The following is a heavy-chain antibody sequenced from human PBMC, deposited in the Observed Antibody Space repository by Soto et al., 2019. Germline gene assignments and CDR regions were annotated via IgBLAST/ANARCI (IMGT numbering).Heavy chain of an antibody. CDR2: IDHSGTT. V-gene: IGHV4-34*01. CDR3: AREVYVWGSYRYARDAFDI. CDR1: GGSISDYY. D-gene: IGHD3-16*02. Sequence: GTLSLTCAVYGGSISDYYWSWMRQPAGKGLEWIGEIDHSGTTNYNPSLKSRATISVDTSKKQFSLKLSSVTAADTAAYYCAREVYVWGSYRYARDAFDIWGRGTVVTVSS. J-gene: IGHJ3*02.